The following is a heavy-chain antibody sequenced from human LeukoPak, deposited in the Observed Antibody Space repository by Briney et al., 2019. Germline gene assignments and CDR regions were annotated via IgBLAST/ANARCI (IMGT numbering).Heavy chain of an antibody. CDR1: GYTFTSYG. Sequence: ASVKVSCKASGYTFTSYGIRWVRQAPGQGLEWMGWISAYNGNTNYAQKLQGRVTMTTDTSTSTAYMELRSLRSDDTAVYYCARSRAYNWNYVGYNWFDPWGQGTLVTVSS. CDR2: ISAYNGNT. D-gene: IGHD1-7*01. CDR3: ARSRAYNWNYVGYNWFDP. V-gene: IGHV1-18*01. J-gene: IGHJ5*02.